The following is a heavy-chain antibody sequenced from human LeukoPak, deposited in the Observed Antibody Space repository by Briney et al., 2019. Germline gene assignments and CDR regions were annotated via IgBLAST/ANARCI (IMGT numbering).Heavy chain of an antibody. D-gene: IGHD1-26*01. J-gene: IGHJ4*02. V-gene: IGHV5-51*01. CDR3: ARLLRPTSGSYDDY. Sequence: GAALKISCKGSGSGFTSYWIGWGRQMHGKGLEWMGIIYPGDSDTRYSPSFQGQVNISADKSISTAYLQWSSLKASDTAMYYCARLLRPTSGSYDDYWGQGTLVTVSS. CDR2: IYPGDSDT. CDR1: GSGFTSYW.